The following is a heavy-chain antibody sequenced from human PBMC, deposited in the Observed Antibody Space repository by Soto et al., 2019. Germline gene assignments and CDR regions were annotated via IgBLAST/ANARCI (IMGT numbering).Heavy chain of an antibody. J-gene: IGHJ4*02. Sequence: GGSLRLSCAVSGFTFSSYAMHWVRQAPGKGLEWVAVISYDGSNKYYADSVKGRFTISRDNSKNTLYLQMNSLRAEDTAVYYCASLYYDFWSGYDEGFDYWGQGTLVTVSS. D-gene: IGHD3-3*01. CDR1: GFTFSSYA. CDR2: ISYDGSNK. V-gene: IGHV3-30-3*01. CDR3: ASLYYDFWSGYDEGFDY.